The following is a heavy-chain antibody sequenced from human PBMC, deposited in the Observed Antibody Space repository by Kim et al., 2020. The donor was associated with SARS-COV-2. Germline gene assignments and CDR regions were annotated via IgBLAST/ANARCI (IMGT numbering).Heavy chain of an antibody. Sequence: GHGRFTISKDSSKNKLSLQMNSRRPGDTAVYYCAREMVRGGPWSYFDYWGQGTLVTVAS. CDR3: AREMVRGGPWSYFDY. V-gene: IGHV3-23*01. D-gene: IGHD3-10*01. J-gene: IGHJ4*02.